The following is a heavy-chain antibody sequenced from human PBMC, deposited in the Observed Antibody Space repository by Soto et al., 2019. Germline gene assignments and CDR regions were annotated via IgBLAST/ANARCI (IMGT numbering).Heavy chain of an antibody. CDR2: IYYSGST. Sequence: ASETLSLTCTVSGGSISSSSYYWGWIRQPPGKGLEWIGSIYYSGSTYYNPSLKSRVTISVDTSKNQFSLKLSSVTAADTAVYYCARGEQPFGWGVAYYYYGMDVWGQGTTVTVSS. V-gene: IGHV4-39*01. CDR3: ARGEQPFGWGVAYYYYGMDV. D-gene: IGHD6-19*01. CDR1: GGSISSSSYY. J-gene: IGHJ6*02.